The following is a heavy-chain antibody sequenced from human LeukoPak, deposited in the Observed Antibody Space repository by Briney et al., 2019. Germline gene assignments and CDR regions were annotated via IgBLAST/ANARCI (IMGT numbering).Heavy chain of an antibody. CDR1: GGTLSSYA. CDR3: ARGYGGSFYYYYGMDV. V-gene: IGHV1-69*13. D-gene: IGHD4-23*01. J-gene: IGHJ6*02. CDR2: IIPIFGTA. Sequence: ASVKVSCKASGGTLSSYAISWVRQAPGQGLEWMGGIIPIFGTANYAQKFQGRVTITADESTSTAYMELSSLRSEDTAVYYCARGYGGSFYYYYGMDVWGQGTTVTVSS.